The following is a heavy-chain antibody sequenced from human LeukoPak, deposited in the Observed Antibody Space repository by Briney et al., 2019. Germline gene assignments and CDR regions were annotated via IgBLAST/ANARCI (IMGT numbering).Heavy chain of an antibody. CDR3: AKGYYGMDV. J-gene: IGHJ6*02. Sequence: GRSLRLSCAASGFTFSSYGMHWVRQAPGKGLEWVAVISYDGSNKYYVDSVKGRFTISRDNSKNTLYLQMNSLRAEDTAVYYCAKGYYGMDVWGQGTTVTVSS. CDR1: GFTFSSYG. CDR2: ISYDGSNK. V-gene: IGHV3-30*18.